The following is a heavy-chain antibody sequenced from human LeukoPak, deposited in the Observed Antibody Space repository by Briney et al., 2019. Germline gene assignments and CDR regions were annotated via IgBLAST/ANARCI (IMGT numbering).Heavy chain of an antibody. CDR2: INWKGGRT. CDR3: ARGYCSSPSCYTRSPHYYYYYMDV. D-gene: IGHD2-2*02. Sequence: PGGSLRLSCAAAGFTFDDYGMSWVGQAPGKGLEWVAGINWKGGRTGYADSVKGRFTIARDNAKHSLYVQMNSLSAEDTALYYCARGYCSSPSCYTRSPHYYYYYMDVWGKGTTVTVSS. V-gene: IGHV3-20*04. J-gene: IGHJ6*03. CDR1: GFTFDDYG.